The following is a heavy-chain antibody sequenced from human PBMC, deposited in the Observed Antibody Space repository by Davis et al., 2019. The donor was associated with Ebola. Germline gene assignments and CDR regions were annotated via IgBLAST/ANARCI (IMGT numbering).Heavy chain of an antibody. V-gene: IGHV3-64*01. Sequence: GGSLRLSCAASGFTFSSYAMHWVRQAPGKGLEYVSAISSNGGSTYYANSVKGRFTISRDNSKNTLYLQMGSLRAEDMAVYYCARAPNRVAAGYYFDYWGQGTLVTVSS. CDR2: ISSNGGST. D-gene: IGHD2-15*01. CDR3: ARAPNRVAAGYYFDY. J-gene: IGHJ4*02. CDR1: GFTFSSYA.